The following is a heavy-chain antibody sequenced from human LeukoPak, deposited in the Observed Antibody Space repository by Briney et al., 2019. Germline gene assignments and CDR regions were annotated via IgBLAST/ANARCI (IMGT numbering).Heavy chain of an antibody. V-gene: IGHV3-23*01. CDR1: GFSFSNYV. D-gene: IGHD3-16*01. J-gene: IGHJ3*01. CDR3: AKDLGDSRAYPILDV. Sequence: GGSLRLSCATSGFSFSNYVMSWVCQAPGRGLEWVSLIQANGDNTYYSDSAKGRFTISRDKSDNTLYLQMNSLRVEDTAVYYCAKDLGDSRAYPILDVWGQGTMITVSS. CDR2: IQANGDNT.